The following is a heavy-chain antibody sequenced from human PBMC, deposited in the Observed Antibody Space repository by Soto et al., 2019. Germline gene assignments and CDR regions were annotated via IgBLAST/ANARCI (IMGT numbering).Heavy chain of an antibody. J-gene: IGHJ3*02. D-gene: IGHD6-19*01. CDR2: VEAGDGRT. CDR1: GYIFTTYT. CDR3: ARSTGWYALDI. Sequence: QVQLVQSGAEVRQPGASVKISCEASGYIFTTYTIHWVRQAPGQRLEWMGWVEAGDGRTRYPQRFQDRVTITRDPSARTAYMELSSLRSEDTAVYYCARSTGWYALDIWGQGTMVIVSS. V-gene: IGHV1-3*01.